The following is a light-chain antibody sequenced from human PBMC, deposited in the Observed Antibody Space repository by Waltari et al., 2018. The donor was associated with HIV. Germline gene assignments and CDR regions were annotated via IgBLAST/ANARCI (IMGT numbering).Light chain of an antibody. CDR2: DAS. Sequence: EIVMTQSPATLSVSPGERATLSCRASQSLSSNLAWYQQKPGQAPGLLIYDASTRATGIPARFSGSGSGTEFTLTISSLQSEDFALYYCQQYDNGYTFGQGTKLEIK. CDR3: QQYDNGYT. CDR1: QSLSSN. J-gene: IGKJ2*01. V-gene: IGKV3-15*01.